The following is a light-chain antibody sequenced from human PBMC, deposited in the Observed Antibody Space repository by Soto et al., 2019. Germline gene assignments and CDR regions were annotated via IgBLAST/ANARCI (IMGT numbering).Light chain of an antibody. J-gene: IGLJ3*02. CDR3: QVWDSSSDHPRV. CDR1: NIGSKS. Sequence: SYELTQPPSVSVAPGQTARITCGGNNIGSKSVHWYQQKPGQAPVLVVYDGSDRPSGIPERFSGSNSGNTATLTISRVEAGDEADYYCQVWDSSSDHPRVFGGGTKLTVL. V-gene: IGLV3-21*02. CDR2: DGS.